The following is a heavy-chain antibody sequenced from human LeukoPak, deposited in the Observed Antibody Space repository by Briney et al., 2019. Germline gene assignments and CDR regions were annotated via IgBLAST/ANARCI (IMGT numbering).Heavy chain of an antibody. CDR2: INHSGST. Sequence: SETLSLTCAVSGYSISSGYYWGWIRQPPGKGLEWIGEINHSGSTNYNPSLKSRVTISVDTSKNQFSLKLSSVTAADTAVYYCARGGRRRYCSSTSCERSFDYWGQGTLVTVSS. CDR3: ARGGRRRYCSSTSCERSFDY. J-gene: IGHJ4*02. D-gene: IGHD2-2*01. CDR1: GYSISSGYY. V-gene: IGHV4-38-2*01.